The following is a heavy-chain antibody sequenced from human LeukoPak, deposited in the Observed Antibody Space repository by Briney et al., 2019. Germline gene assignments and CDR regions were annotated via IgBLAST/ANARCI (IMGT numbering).Heavy chain of an antibody. V-gene: IGHV1-2*02. CDR1: GYTFTGYY. CDR2: INPNHGDT. D-gene: IGHD1-1*01. J-gene: IGHJ5*02. Sequence: ASVKVSCKASGYTFTGYYMHWVRQAPGQGLEWMGWINPNHGDTNYAQKFQDRVSMTRDTSISTAYMHLSRLRSADTAVYYCARELLTHVQLERPRIWFDPWGQGTLVTVSS. CDR3: ARELLTHVQLERPRIWFDP.